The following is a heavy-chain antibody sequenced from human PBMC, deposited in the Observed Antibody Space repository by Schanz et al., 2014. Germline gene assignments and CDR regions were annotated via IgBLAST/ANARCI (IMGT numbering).Heavy chain of an antibody. CDR1: GFTVTSYY. J-gene: IGHJ6*02. CDR3: ASLIGTTSAHFYGMDV. CDR2: IYSGDNT. D-gene: IGHD1-7*01. V-gene: IGHV3-53*01. Sequence: EMQLVESGGGLIQPGGSLRLSCAAYGFTVTSYYMSWVRQAPGKGLEWVSVIYSGDNTYYADSVKGRFTISRDNSKNTVYLQMNSLRAEDTAVYFCASLIGTTSAHFYGMDVWGQGTTVTVSS.